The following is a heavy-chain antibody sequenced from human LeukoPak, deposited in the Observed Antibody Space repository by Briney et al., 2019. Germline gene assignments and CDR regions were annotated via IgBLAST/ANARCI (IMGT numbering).Heavy chain of an antibody. D-gene: IGHD5-18*01. V-gene: IGHV1-8*01. CDR2: MNPNSGNT. J-gene: IGHJ4*02. CDR1: EYTFTSYD. Sequence: ASVKVSCKASEYTFTSYDINWVRQATGQGLEWMGWMNPNSGNTGYAQKFQGRVTMTRNTSISTAYMELSSLRSEDTAVYYCARIAVSRGYSYGIGYWGQGTLVTVSS. CDR3: ARIAVSRGYSYGIGY.